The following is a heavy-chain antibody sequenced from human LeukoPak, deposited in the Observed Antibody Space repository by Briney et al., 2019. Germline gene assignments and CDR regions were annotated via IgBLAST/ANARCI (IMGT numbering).Heavy chain of an antibody. Sequence: GGSLRLFWAASGFTFSSYSINWVRQAPGKGLEWVSYISSSSTKNYADSVKGRFTISRDNAKNSLYLQMNSLRAEDMAVYYCARAAQHYDFWSGSHLDYMDVWGKGTTVTVSS. J-gene: IGHJ6*03. CDR2: ISSSSTK. CDR3: ARAAQHYDFWSGSHLDYMDV. V-gene: IGHV3-48*01. D-gene: IGHD3-3*01. CDR1: GFTFSSYS.